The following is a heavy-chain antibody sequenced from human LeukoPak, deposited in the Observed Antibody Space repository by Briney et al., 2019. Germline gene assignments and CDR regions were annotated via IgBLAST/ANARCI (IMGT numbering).Heavy chain of an antibody. Sequence: PGGSLRLSCAASGFTFSSYVMTWVRQAPGKGLEWVSAFGGSGGGTYYADSVKGRFTISRDNSKNTLYLQMNDLRAEDTAVYYCAKGGSDWFGNYFDYWGQGTLVTVSS. D-gene: IGHD3-9*01. CDR1: GFTFSSYV. CDR2: FGGSGGGT. J-gene: IGHJ4*02. V-gene: IGHV3-23*01. CDR3: AKGGSDWFGNYFDY.